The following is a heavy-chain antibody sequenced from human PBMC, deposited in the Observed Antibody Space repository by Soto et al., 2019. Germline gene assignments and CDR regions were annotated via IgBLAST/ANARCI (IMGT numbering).Heavy chain of an antibody. V-gene: IGHV4-4*02. J-gene: IGHJ6*02. Sequence: QVQLQESGPGLVKPSGTLSLTCAVSGDSISSSNWWSWVRQSPEKGLEWIGQIFHSGSTNYNPSLKSRVTISVDKSKNQFSLKMNSVTAADTAVYYCAREEGDANYYDYGVDVWGQGTTVTVSS. CDR1: GDSISSSNW. CDR3: AREEGDANYYDYGVDV. CDR2: IFHSGST. D-gene: IGHD2-21*02.